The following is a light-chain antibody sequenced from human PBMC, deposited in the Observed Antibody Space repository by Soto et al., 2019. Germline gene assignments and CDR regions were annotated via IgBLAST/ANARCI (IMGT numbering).Light chain of an antibody. Sequence: EIVLTQSPGTLSLSPGERATLYCRASQSVSSSYLVWYQQKRGQAPTLLIYGASSRATGIPDRFSGSVSVTDFALTISRLEPEDFAVYYCQQYGSSPLWTFGQGTKVEIK. CDR1: QSVSSSY. CDR2: GAS. CDR3: QQYGSSPLWT. J-gene: IGKJ1*01. V-gene: IGKV3-20*01.